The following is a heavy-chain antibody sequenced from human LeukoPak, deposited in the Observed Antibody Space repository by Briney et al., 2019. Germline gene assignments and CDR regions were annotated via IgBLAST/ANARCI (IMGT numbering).Heavy chain of an antibody. CDR1: GGSISSGGYY. J-gene: IGHJ5*02. CDR3: ARLSEYSGYAVVH. D-gene: IGHD5-12*01. V-gene: IGHV4-31*03. Sequence: SETLSLTYTVSGGSISSGGYYWSWIRQHPGKGLEWIGYIYYSGSTYYNPSLKSRVTISVDTSKNQFPLELSSVTAADTAVYYCARLSEYSGYAVVHWGQGTLVTVSS. CDR2: IYYSGST.